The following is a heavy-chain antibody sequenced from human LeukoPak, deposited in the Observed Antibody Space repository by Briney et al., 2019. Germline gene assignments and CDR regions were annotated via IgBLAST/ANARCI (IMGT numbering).Heavy chain of an antibody. D-gene: IGHD1-7*01. CDR3: ARGAITGTASFDY. CDR1: GFTFSSYS. CDR2: ISSSSTYK. V-gene: IGHV3-21*01. J-gene: IGHJ4*02. Sequence: GGSLRLSCAASGFTFSSYSMSWVRQAPGKGLEWVSSISSSSTYKYYVDSVKGRFTISRDNAKNSLYLQMNSLRAEDTAVYYCARGAITGTASFDYWGQGTLVTVPS.